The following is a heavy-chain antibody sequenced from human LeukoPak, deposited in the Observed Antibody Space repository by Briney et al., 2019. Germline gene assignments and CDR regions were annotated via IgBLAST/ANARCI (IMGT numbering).Heavy chain of an antibody. CDR1: AFTFGSYW. CDR3: AGGSGYLITS. V-gene: IGHV3-7*01. D-gene: IGHD3-9*01. J-gene: IGHJ5*02. Sequence: PGGSLRLSCAASAFTFGSYWMNWVRQPPGRGLEWLAIIKQDGSEKHYKGSVEGRFTISRDNAKNSLHLQMNRLRAEDTAVYYCAGGSGYLITSWGQGTLVTVSS. CDR2: IKQDGSEK.